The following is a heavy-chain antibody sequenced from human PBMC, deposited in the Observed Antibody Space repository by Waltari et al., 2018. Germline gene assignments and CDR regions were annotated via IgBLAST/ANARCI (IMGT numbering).Heavy chain of an antibody. CDR1: GFTFSSYG. CDR3: ATLPSTSQWELR. Sequence: VVQPGGSLRLSCAASGFTFSSYGMHWVRQAPGKGLEWVAFIRYDGSNKYYADSVKGRFTISRDNSKNTLYLQMNSLRAEDTAVYYCATLPSTSQWELRWGQGTLVTVSS. D-gene: IGHD1-26*01. V-gene: IGHV3-30*02. J-gene: IGHJ4*02. CDR2: IRYDGSNK.